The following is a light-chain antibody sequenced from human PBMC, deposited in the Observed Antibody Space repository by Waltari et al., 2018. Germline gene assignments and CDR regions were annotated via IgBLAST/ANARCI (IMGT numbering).Light chain of an antibody. CDR3: CSYAGRYTYV. V-gene: IGLV2-11*01. CDR2: DVS. Sequence: QSALTQPRSVSGSPGQSVTISCTGTSSDVGNYNYVSWYQQHPGKAPKFMIFDVSQRPSGVPDCFSGSKSGSTASLTISGRQAEDEADYYCCSYAGRYTYVFGTGTKVTVL. CDR1: SSDVGNYNY. J-gene: IGLJ1*01.